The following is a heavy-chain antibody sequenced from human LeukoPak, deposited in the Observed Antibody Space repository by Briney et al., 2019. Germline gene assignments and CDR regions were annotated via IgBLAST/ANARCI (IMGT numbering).Heavy chain of an antibody. CDR1: GFTFSSYS. V-gene: IGHV3-21*01. Sequence: TGGSLRLSCAASGFTFSSYSMNWVRQAPGKGLEWVSSISSSSIYIYYADSLKGRFTISRDNAKNSLYLQINSLRAEDTAVYYCARDRGGASDYWGQGTLVTVSS. CDR2: ISSSSIYI. CDR3: ARDRGGASDY. D-gene: IGHD1-26*01. J-gene: IGHJ4*02.